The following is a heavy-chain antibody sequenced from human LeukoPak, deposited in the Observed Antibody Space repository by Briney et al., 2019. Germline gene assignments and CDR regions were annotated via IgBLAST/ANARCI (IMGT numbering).Heavy chain of an antibody. J-gene: IGHJ4*02. CDR2: ISWNSGTI. Sequence: PGGSLRLSCAASGFTFDDYAMQWVRQAPGKGLEWVSGISWNSGTIDYADSVKGRFTISRDNARNSLYLLMNSLRAEDTALYYCVKVRGYSYGFFDYWGQGTLVTVSS. CDR1: GFTFDDYA. D-gene: IGHD5-18*01. CDR3: VKVRGYSYGFFDY. V-gene: IGHV3-9*01.